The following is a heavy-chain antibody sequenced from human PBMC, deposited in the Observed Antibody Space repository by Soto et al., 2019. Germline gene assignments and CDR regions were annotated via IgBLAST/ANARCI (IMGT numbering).Heavy chain of an antibody. D-gene: IGHD6-19*01. Sequence: PSETLSLTCTVSGDSISSYYWRWIRQPPGKGLEWIGYIFHTGSANYNPSLKSRVTISIDTSKNQFSLRLSSVTAADTAVYYCASQPYTSGAYYFDYWGQGTPVTVSS. V-gene: IGHV4-59*08. CDR1: GDSISSYY. J-gene: IGHJ4*02. CDR2: IFHTGSA. CDR3: ASQPYTSGAYYFDY.